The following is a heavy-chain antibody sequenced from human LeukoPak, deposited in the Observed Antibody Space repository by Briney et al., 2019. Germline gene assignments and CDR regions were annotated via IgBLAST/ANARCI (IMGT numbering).Heavy chain of an antibody. J-gene: IGHJ4*02. CDR3: ARLFSTVTSLFDDY. CDR1: GGSISSSSYY. D-gene: IGHD4-17*01. CDR2: IYYSGST. Sequence: SETLSLTCTVSGGSISSSSYYWGWIRQPPGKGLEWIGSIYYSGSTYYNPSLKSRVTISVDTSKNQFSLKLSSVTAADTAVYYCARLFSTVTSLFDDYWGQGTLVTVSS. V-gene: IGHV4-39*01.